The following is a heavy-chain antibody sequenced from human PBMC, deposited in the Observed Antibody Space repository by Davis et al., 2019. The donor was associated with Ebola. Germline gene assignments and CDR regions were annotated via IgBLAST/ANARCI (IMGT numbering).Heavy chain of an antibody. CDR2: ISSSSSYI. CDR3: ARDGYCSSTSCYTIAPWFDP. D-gene: IGHD2-2*02. Sequence: GESLKISCAASGFTFSSYAMSWVRQAPGKGLEWVSSISSSSSYIYYADSVKGRFTISRDNAKNSLYLQMNSLRAEDTAVYYCARDGYCSSTSCYTIAPWFDPWGQGTLVTVSS. J-gene: IGHJ5*02. V-gene: IGHV3-21*01. CDR1: GFTFSSYA.